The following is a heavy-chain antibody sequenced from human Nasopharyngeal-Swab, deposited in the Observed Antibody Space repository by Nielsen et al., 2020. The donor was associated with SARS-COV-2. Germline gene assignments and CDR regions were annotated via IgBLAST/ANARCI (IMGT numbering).Heavy chain of an antibody. V-gene: IGHV3-7*01. CDR2: IKQDGSEK. D-gene: IGHD6-13*01. J-gene: IGHJ4*02. Sequence: GESLKISCAASGFTFSSYWMSWVRQAPGKGLEWVANIKQDGSEKYYVDSVKGRFTISRDSAKNSLYLQMNSLRAEDTAVYYCAKENDRQLGSIDYWGQGTLVTVSS. CDR1: GFTFSSYW. CDR3: AKENDRQLGSIDY.